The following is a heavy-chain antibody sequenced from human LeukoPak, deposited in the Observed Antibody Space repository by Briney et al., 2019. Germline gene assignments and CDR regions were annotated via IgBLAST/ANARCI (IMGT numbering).Heavy chain of an antibody. D-gene: IGHD5-12*01. J-gene: IGHJ4*02. CDR1: GESISSGGYY. Sequence: PSQTLSLTCTVSGESISSGGYYWRWIRQHPGKGLEWVGYISYTGSTSYNPSLKSRLTISLDTSADQLSLRLTSVSAADTAVYYCASGYTYGYFAYRGQGTLVTVSS. CDR2: ISYTGST. CDR3: ASGYTYGYFAY. V-gene: IGHV4-31*03.